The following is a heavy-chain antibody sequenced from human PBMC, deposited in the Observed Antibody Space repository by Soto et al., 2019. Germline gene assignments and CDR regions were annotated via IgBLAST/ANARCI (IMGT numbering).Heavy chain of an antibody. CDR1: GYXCTNSL. Sequence: EXLKISCKTSGYXCTNSLVGWVRQMPGKGLEWVGIIYPGYSQTRYSPSFQGQVTISADKSISSAYLQWSSLKASDTAMYYCARQKGYWGQGTLGTVSS. V-gene: IGHV5-51*01. J-gene: IGHJ4*02. CDR3: ARQKGY. CDR2: IYPGYSQT.